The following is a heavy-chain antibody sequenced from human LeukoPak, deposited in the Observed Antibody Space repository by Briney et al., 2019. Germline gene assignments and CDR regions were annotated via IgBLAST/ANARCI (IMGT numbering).Heavy chain of an antibody. CDR2: INSDGSWT. CDR3: VSFYETY. CDR1: GSYR. D-gene: IGHD2/OR15-2a*01. J-gene: IGHJ4*02. Sequence: GGSLRLSCAASGSYRMHWVRQAPGKGLVWVSHINSDGSWTSYADSVKGRFTISKDNAKNTVYLQMNNLRAEDTAVYYCVSFYETYWGRGTLVTVSS. V-gene: IGHV3-74*01.